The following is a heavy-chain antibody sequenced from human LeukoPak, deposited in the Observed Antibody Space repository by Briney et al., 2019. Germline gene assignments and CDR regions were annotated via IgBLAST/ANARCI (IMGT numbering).Heavy chain of an antibody. Sequence: GGSLRLSCAASGFTFSSYGMHWVRQAPGKGLEWVAVISYDGSNKYYADSVKGRFNISRDTSKNTLYMQINSLRVEDTAAYYCARDLYSKGWFPDFWGQGTLVTVSS. CDR2: ISYDGSNK. CDR3: ARDLYSKGWFPDF. CDR1: GFTFSSYG. D-gene: IGHD6-19*01. V-gene: IGHV3-30*03. J-gene: IGHJ4*02.